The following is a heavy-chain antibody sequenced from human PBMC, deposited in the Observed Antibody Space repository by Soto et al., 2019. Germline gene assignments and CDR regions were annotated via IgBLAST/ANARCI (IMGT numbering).Heavy chain of an antibody. Sequence: SVKGYWKTAGDSITRQAIHCVRQAPGRSLKWLGWIHPANGNTKYSQKFQGRVTFTRDTSATTAYMELSSLRSEGAGLYYCARVYLIQCGDDFQ. V-gene: IGHV1-3*01. CDR3: ARVYLIQCGDDFQ. CDR2: IHPANGNT. D-gene: IGHD1-1*01. J-gene: IGHJ1*01. CDR1: GDSITRQA.